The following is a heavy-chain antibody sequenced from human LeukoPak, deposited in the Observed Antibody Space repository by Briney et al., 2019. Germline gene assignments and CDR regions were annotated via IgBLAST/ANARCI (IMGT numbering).Heavy chain of an antibody. J-gene: IGHJ5*02. CDR2: INHSGST. V-gene: IGHV4-34*01. D-gene: IGHD1-26*01. CDR1: GGSFSGYY. CDR3: ARNKDAWELPFDP. Sequence: SETLSLTCAVYGGSFSGYYWSWIRQPPGKGLEWIGEINHSGSTNYNPSLKSRVTISVDTSKNQVSLKLTSVTAADTAVYYCARNKDAWELPFDPWGQGTLVTVSS.